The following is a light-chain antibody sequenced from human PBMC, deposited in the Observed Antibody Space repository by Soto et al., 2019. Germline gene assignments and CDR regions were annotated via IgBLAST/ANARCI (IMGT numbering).Light chain of an antibody. CDR3: DTWDSNTYV. CDR2: LEGSGSY. V-gene: IGLV4-60*02. J-gene: IGLJ1*01. Sequence: QSVLTQSSSASASLGSSVSLTCTLSSGHSSYIIAWHQQQPGKAPRYLMKLEGSGSYNKGSGVPDRFSGSSSGADRYLTISNLQFEDEADYYCDTWDSNTYVFGTGTKLTVL. CDR1: SGHSSYI.